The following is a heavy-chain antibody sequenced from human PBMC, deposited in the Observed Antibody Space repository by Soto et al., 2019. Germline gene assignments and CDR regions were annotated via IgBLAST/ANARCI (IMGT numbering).Heavy chain of an antibody. Sequence: EVQLLESGGGLVQPGGSLRLSCGGSGFTFNSYAMTWVRQAPGKGLEWVSAISGSGGTTYYANSVKGRFTISRDQSKYKLYLQMNRLRAEDTAIYYCAKDRHYGSGTYSDSYLDYWGQGTLVTVSS. CDR3: AKDRHYGSGTYSDSYLDY. CDR2: ISGSGGTT. CDR1: GFTFNSYA. J-gene: IGHJ4*02. V-gene: IGHV3-23*01. D-gene: IGHD3-10*01.